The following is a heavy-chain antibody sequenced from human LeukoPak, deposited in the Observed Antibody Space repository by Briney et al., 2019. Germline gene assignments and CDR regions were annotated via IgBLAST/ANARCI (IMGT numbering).Heavy chain of an antibody. Sequence: PSETLSLTCAVYGGSFSGSYWSWIRQPPGKGLEWIGVINHSGSTNYNPSLKSRVTISVDTSKNQFSLKLSSVTAADTAVYYCARGPVAGREYFQHWGQGTLVTVSS. CDR3: ARGPVAGREYFQH. V-gene: IGHV4-34*01. J-gene: IGHJ1*01. CDR1: GGSFSGSY. CDR2: INHSGST.